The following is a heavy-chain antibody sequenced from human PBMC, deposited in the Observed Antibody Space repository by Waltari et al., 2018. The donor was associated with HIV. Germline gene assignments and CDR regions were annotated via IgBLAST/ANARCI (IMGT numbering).Heavy chain of an antibody. Sequence: QVQLVQSGAEVKKPGASVKVSCKASGYTFTSYGISWVRQAPGQGLDWMGWISANNVNTNKAQKRQGRCTMTPDTSTSTAYMERRSLRSDDTAGYYCARDPADGAAAGTNYYYGMDVWGQGTTVTVSS. CDR2: ISANNVNT. CDR3: ARDPADGAAAGTNYYYGMDV. J-gene: IGHJ6*02. CDR1: GYTFTSYG. V-gene: IGHV1-18*01. D-gene: IGHD6-13*01.